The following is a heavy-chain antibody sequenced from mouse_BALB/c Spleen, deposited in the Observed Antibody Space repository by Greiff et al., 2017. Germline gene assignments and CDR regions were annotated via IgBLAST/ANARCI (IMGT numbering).Heavy chain of an antibody. Sequence: EVHLVESGGGLVQPGGSLKLSCAASGFTFSSYGMSWVRQTPDKRLELVATINSNGGSTYYPDSVKGRFTISRDNAKNTLYLQMSSLKSEDTAMYYCARELWKAMDYWGQGTSVTVSS. V-gene: IGHV5-6-3*01. CDR2: INSNGGST. J-gene: IGHJ4*01. CDR3: ARELWKAMDY. D-gene: IGHD1-1*02. CDR1: GFTFSSYG.